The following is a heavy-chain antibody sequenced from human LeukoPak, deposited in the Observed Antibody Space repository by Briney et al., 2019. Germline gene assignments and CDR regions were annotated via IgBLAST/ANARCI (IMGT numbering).Heavy chain of an antibody. Sequence: GGSLRLSCAASGFTVSSNYMSWVRQAPGKGLEWVAVISYDGSNKYYADSVKGRFTISRDNSKNTLYLQMNSLRAEDTAVYYCARDRMVATWGPFDYWGQGTLVTVSS. CDR2: ISYDGSNK. CDR1: GFTVSSNY. D-gene: IGHD5-12*01. CDR3: ARDRMVATWGPFDY. J-gene: IGHJ4*02. V-gene: IGHV3-30-3*01.